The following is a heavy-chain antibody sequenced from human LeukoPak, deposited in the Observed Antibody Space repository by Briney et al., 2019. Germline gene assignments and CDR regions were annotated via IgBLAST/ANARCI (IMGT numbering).Heavy chain of an antibody. D-gene: IGHD3-22*01. Sequence: PGGSLRLSCASSGFTFSSYWMHWVRQAPGKGLAWVSRINREGSSTSYADSVRGRFTISRDNAKNTLYLQMNSLRAEDTAVYYCARALLSDSSVGLDYWGQGTLVTVSS. CDR1: GFTFSSYW. CDR2: INREGSST. V-gene: IGHV3-74*01. J-gene: IGHJ4*02. CDR3: ARALLSDSSVGLDY.